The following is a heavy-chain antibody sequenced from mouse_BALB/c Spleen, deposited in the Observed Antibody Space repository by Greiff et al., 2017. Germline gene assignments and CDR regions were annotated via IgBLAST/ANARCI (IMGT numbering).Heavy chain of an antibody. J-gene: IGHJ4*01. D-gene: IGHD2-1*01. V-gene: IGHV1-4*01. CDR3: ASSGGNYGGDYAMDY. CDR2: INPSSGYT. CDR1: GYTFTSYT. Sequence: QVQLQQSGAELARPGASVKMSCKASGYTFTSYTMHWVKQRPGQGLEWIGYINPSSGYTNYNQKFKDKATLTADKSSSTAYIQLSSLTSEDSAVYYCASSGGNYGGDYAMDYGGRGTCVTV.